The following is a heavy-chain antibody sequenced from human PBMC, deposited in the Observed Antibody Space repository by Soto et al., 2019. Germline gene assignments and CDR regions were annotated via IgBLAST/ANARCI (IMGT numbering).Heavy chain of an antibody. CDR3: AGREVVVPAAISSTSFDP. V-gene: IGHV4-30-4*01. J-gene: IGHJ5*02. CDR1: GGSLSSGDYY. CDR2: IYYSGST. D-gene: IGHD2-2*01. Sequence: SEALSLTCTVSGGSLSSGDYYWSCIRQPPGKGLEWIGYIYYSGSTYYNPSLKSRVTISVDTSKKQFSLKLSSVTAADTAVYYCAGREVVVPAAISSTSFDPWGQGTLVTVSS.